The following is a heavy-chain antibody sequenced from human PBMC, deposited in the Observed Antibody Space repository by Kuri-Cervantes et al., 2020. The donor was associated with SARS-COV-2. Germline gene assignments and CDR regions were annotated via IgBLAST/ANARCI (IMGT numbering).Heavy chain of an antibody. CDR3: ARGGTYYYDRSGFDWFDP. CDR1: GGSFSGYY. J-gene: IGHJ5*02. CDR2: IFHSGSP. V-gene: IGHV4-34*12. Sequence: GSLRLSCDVYGGSFSGYYWTWIRQPPGKGLEWIGYIFHSGSPNYNPSLNSRVPISIDTSKNQFALRLGTVTAADTAVYYCARGGTYYYDRSGFDWFDPWGQGTLVTVSS. D-gene: IGHD3-22*01.